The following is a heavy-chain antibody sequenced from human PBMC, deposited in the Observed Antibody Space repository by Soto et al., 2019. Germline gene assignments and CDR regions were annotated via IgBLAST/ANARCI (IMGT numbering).Heavy chain of an antibody. Sequence: SGPTLVNPTQTLTLTCTFSGFSLSTSGMRVSWIRQPPGKALEWLARIDWDDDKFYSTSLKTRLTISKDTSKNQVVLTMTNMDPVDTATYYCARTRTYCGGDCYSDYYYGMDVWGQGTTVTV. J-gene: IGHJ6*02. CDR3: ARTRTYCGGDCYSDYYYGMDV. V-gene: IGHV2-70*04. CDR1: GFSLSTSGMR. CDR2: IDWDDDK. D-gene: IGHD2-21*02.